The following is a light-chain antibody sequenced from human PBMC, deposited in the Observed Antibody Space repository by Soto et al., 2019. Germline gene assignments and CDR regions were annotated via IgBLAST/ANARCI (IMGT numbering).Light chain of an antibody. CDR2: DVN. J-gene: IGLJ2*01. Sequence: QPVLTQPASVSGSPGQSITISCTGTSSDIGAYNFVSWYQQHPGKAPKLMLYDVNIRPSGVSNRFSGSKSGNTASLTISGPQAEDEADYYCTSWTTSTTMIFGGGTKVTVL. V-gene: IGLV2-14*03. CDR1: SSDIGAYNF. CDR3: TSWTTSTTMI.